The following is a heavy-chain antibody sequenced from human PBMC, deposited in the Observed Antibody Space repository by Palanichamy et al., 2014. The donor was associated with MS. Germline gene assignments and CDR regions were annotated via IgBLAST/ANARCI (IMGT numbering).Heavy chain of an antibody. V-gene: IGHV3-7*03. J-gene: IGHJ4*02. Sequence: EVQLVESGGGLVQPGGSLRLSCAASGFTFSNYWMSWVRQAPGKGLEWVANIKKDGSDKYYVDSVKGRFTVSRDNAKNSLFLQMNGLRVEDTAVYYCARDTTMGEGWGQGTLVTVSS. CDR2: IKKDGSDK. CDR1: GFTFSNYW. D-gene: IGHD3-16*01. CDR3: ARDTTMGEG.